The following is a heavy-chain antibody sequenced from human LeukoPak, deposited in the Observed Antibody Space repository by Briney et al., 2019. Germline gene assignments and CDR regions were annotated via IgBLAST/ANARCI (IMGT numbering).Heavy chain of an antibody. CDR2: INPSGGST. J-gene: IGHJ4*02. CDR3: ARDSGYDTYFDY. V-gene: IGHV1-46*01. D-gene: IGHD5-12*01. Sequence: ASVKISCKASGYTFTSYYMHWVRQAPGQGLEWMGIINPSGGSTSYAQKFQGRVTMTRDASTSTVYMELSSLRSEDTAVYYCARDSGYDTYFDYWGQGTLVTVSS. CDR1: GYTFTSYY.